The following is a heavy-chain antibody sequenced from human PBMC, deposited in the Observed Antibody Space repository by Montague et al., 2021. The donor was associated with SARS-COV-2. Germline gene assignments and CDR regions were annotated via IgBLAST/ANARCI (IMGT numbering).Heavy chain of an antibody. Sequence: SLRLSCAASGFTFSSYEMNWVRQAPGKGLEWLSSISYSGGITNYADSVRGRFTISRDFAKNSLYLQMSSLRAEDTAVYYCVSEGSGWFFDYWGQGALVTVSS. CDR2: ISYSGGIT. CDR3: VSEGSGWFFDY. V-gene: IGHV3-48*03. D-gene: IGHD2-15*01. J-gene: IGHJ4*02. CDR1: GFTFSSYE.